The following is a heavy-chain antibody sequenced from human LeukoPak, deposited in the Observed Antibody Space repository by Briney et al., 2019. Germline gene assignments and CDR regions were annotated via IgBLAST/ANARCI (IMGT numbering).Heavy chain of an antibody. Sequence: ASVKVSCKVSGYTLTELSMHWVRQAPGKGLEWMGWISAYNGNTHYAQNLQDRLTMTTDISTSTAYMELRSLRSDDTAVYFCARGFSENTVIPIDYWGPGTLVTVSS. J-gene: IGHJ4*02. D-gene: IGHD4-11*01. CDR1: GYTLTELS. V-gene: IGHV1-18*01. CDR3: ARGFSENTVIPIDY. CDR2: ISAYNGNT.